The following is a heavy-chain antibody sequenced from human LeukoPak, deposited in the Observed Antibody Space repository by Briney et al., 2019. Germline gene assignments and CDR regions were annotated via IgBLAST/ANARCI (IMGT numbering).Heavy chain of an antibody. CDR2: IYSNGIS. CDR1: GGSIFSYY. CDR3: ARRAYYDSSGYYPASGYFDL. V-gene: IGHV4-4*08. Sequence: PSETLSLTCTVSGGSIFSYYFNWIRQPPGKGLEWIGYIYSNGISSYNPSLRGRGTISIATSKNQFSLRLRSVTAADTAIYYCARRAYYDSSGYYPASGYFDLWGRGTLVTVS. D-gene: IGHD3-22*01. J-gene: IGHJ2*01.